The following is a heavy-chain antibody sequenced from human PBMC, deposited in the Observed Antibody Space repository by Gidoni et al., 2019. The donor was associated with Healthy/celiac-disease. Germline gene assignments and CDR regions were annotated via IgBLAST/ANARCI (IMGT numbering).Heavy chain of an antibody. CDR3: ARDGYYYDSSGLEA. J-gene: IGHJ5*02. Sequence: FTFSSYSMNWVRQAPGKGLEWVSYISSSSSTIYYADSVKGRFNISRDNAKNSLYLQMNSLRDEDTAVYYCARDGYYYDSSGLEAWGQGTLVTVSS. CDR1: FTFSSYS. V-gene: IGHV3-48*02. CDR2: ISSSSSTI. D-gene: IGHD3-22*01.